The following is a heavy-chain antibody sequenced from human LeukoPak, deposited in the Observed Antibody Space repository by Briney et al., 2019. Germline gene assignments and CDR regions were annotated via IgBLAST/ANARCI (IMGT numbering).Heavy chain of an antibody. CDR2: LSNSGST. V-gene: IGHV4-4*08. Sequence: SETLSLTCTVSGGSISSYYWSWIRQPPGKGLEWIGYLSNSGSTNYNPSLRSRVTILPDTSKNQFSLKLSSVTAADTAVYYCARGLPYYDSSGYDYWGQGTLVTVSS. D-gene: IGHD3-22*01. J-gene: IGHJ4*02. CDR1: GGSISSYY. CDR3: ARGLPYYDSSGYDY.